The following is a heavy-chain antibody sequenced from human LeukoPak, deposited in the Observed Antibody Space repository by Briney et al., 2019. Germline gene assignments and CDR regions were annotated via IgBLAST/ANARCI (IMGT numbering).Heavy chain of an antibody. CDR2: IWYDGSNK. Sequence: PGRSLRLSCAASGFTFSSYGMHWVRQAPGRGLEWVAVIWYDGSNKYYADSVKGRFTISRDNSKNTLYLQMNSLRAEDTAVYYCARDPRYCSGGSCYFRLLDYWGQGTLVTVSS. J-gene: IGHJ4*02. D-gene: IGHD2-15*01. CDR3: ARDPRYCSGGSCYFRLLDY. CDR1: GFTFSSYG. V-gene: IGHV3-33*01.